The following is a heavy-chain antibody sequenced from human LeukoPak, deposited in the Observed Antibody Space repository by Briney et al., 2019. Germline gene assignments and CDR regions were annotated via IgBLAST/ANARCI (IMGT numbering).Heavy chain of an antibody. D-gene: IGHD1-7*01. V-gene: IGHV4-34*01. J-gene: IGHJ4*02. Sequence: PSETLSLTCAVYGGSFSGYYWSWIRQPPGKGLERIGEINHSGSTNYNPSLKSRVTISVDTSKNQFSLKLSSVTAADTAVYYCARGSTTKPLDYWGQGTLVTVSS. CDR3: ARGSTTKPLDY. CDR1: GGSFSGYY. CDR2: INHSGST.